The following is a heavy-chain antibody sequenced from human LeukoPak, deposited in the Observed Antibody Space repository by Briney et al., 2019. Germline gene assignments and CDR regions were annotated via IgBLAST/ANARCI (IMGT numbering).Heavy chain of an antibody. CDR3: ARESAGYYYDSSGYEYFDY. CDR1: GGTFSSYA. Sequence: ASVKVSCKASGGTFSSYAISWVRQAPGQGLEWMGRTIPILGIANYAQKFQGRVTITADKSTSTAYMELSSLRSEDTAVYYCARESAGYYYDSSGYEYFDYWGQGTLVTVSS. D-gene: IGHD3-22*01. J-gene: IGHJ4*02. CDR2: TIPILGIA. V-gene: IGHV1-69*04.